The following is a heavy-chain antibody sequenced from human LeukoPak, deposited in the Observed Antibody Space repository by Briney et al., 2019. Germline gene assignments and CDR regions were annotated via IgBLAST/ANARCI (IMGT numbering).Heavy chain of an antibody. CDR1: GGSISIYY. D-gene: IGHD3-10*01. CDR2: IYDSGST. Sequence: SETLSLTCTVSGGSISIYYWSWIRQPPGKGLEWIGYIYDSGSTNYNPSLKSRVTISVDTSKNQFSLKLSSVTAADTAVYYCARGTMVRGVIDYFDYWGQGTLVTVSS. J-gene: IGHJ4*02. CDR3: ARGTMVRGVIDYFDY. V-gene: IGHV4-59*12.